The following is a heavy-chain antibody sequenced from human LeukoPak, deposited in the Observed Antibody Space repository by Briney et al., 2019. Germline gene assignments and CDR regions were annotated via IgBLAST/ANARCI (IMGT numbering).Heavy chain of an antibody. D-gene: IGHD2-8*01. CDR2: IKQDGSEK. CDR3: AKGGRGNGEVY. V-gene: IGHV3-7*01. CDR1: GFTFSSYR. J-gene: IGHJ4*02. Sequence: GGSLRLSCAVSGFTFSSYRMNWVRQAPGKGLEWGANIKQDGSEKNYVDSVKGRFTISRDNAKSSLFLQMNDLRAEDTAVYYCAKGGRGNGEVYWGQGTLVTVSS.